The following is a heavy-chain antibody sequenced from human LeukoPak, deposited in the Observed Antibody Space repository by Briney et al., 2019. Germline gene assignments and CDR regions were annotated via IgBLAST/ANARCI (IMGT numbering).Heavy chain of an antibody. V-gene: IGHV3-64D*06. CDR3: VKDDSYGYGSGSSND. Sequence: GGSLRLSCSASGFTISSYIMHWVRQAPGKGLEYVSAITSIGGSTYYADSVKGRFTISRYNNKNTLYLQMSSLRPEDTAVYYCVKDDSYGYGSGSSNDWGQGTLVTVSS. D-gene: IGHD3-10*01. CDR2: ITSIGGST. CDR1: GFTISSYI. J-gene: IGHJ4*02.